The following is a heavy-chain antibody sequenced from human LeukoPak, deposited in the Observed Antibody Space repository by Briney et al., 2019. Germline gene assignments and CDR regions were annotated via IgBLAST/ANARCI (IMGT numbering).Heavy chain of an antibody. J-gene: IGHJ4*02. CDR1: RFTFSTYT. Sequence: PGGSLRLSCAASRFTFSTYTMNWVRQAPGKGLEWVANIKQDGGEKYYVDSVKGRFTISRDNAKNSLYLQMNSLRAEDTAVYYCARAGDTAMVGIFDYWGQGTLVTVSS. V-gene: IGHV3-7*02. CDR2: IKQDGGEK. D-gene: IGHD5-18*01. CDR3: ARAGDTAMVGIFDY.